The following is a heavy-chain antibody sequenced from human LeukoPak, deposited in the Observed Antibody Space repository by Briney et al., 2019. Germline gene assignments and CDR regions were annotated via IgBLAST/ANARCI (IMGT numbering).Heavy chain of an antibody. D-gene: IGHD2-2*02. Sequence: PSETLSLTCTVSGGSISSYYWSWIRQPPGKGLEWIGYIYYSGSTNYNPSLKSRVTISVDTSKNQFSLKLSSVTAADTAVYYCARGHDCSSTSCYTAGYWGQGTLVTVSS. V-gene: IGHV4-59*01. CDR1: GGSISSYY. J-gene: IGHJ4*02. CDR3: ARGHDCSSTSCYTAGY. CDR2: IYYSGST.